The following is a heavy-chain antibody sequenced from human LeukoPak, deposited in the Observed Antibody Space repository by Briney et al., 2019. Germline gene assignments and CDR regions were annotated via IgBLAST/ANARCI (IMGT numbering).Heavy chain of an antibody. Sequence: GGSLRLSCAASGFTFDDYAMHWVRQAPGKGLEWVSGISWNSGSIGYADSVKGQFTISRDNAKNSLYLQMNSLRAEDTAVYYCASGIAAADAFDIWGQGTMVTVSS. D-gene: IGHD6-13*01. V-gene: IGHV3-9*01. CDR3: ASGIAAADAFDI. CDR1: GFTFDDYA. J-gene: IGHJ3*02. CDR2: ISWNSGSI.